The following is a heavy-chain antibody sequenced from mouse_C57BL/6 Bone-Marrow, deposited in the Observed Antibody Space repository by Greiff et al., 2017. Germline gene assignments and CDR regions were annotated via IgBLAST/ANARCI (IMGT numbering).Heavy chain of an antibody. J-gene: IGHJ3*01. CDR2: ISSGGSYT. D-gene: IGHD1-1*01. CDR1: GFTFSSYG. V-gene: IGHV5-6*01. Sequence: EVQGVESGGDLVKPGGSLKLSCAASGFTFSSYGMSLVRQTPDKRLEWVATISSGGSYTYYPDSVKGRFTISRDNAKNTLYLQMSSLKSEDTAMYCCARHTTVPPLFAYWGQGTLVTVAA. CDR3: ARHTTVPPLFAY.